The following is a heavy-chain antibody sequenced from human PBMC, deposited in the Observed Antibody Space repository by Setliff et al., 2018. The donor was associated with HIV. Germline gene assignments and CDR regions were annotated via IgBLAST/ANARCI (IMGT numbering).Heavy chain of an antibody. Sequence: PGESLKISCAASGFTISSYGMHWVRQAPGKGLEWVAVIWYDGSNKYYADSVKGRFTISRDNSKNTLYLQMNSLRAEDTAVYYCAKNVDTAMVLPGNYWGQGTLVTVSS. V-gene: IGHV3-33*08. D-gene: IGHD5-18*01. J-gene: IGHJ4*02. CDR1: GFTISSYG. CDR2: IWYDGSNK. CDR3: AKNVDTAMVLPGNY.